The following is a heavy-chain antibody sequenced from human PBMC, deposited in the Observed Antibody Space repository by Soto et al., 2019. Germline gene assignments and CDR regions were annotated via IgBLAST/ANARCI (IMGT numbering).Heavy chain of an antibody. CDR3: ARVEVVTAPFDY. CDR2: IDPSDSYT. D-gene: IGHD2-21*02. Sequence: PGESLKISCKGSGYSFTSYWISWVRQMPGKGLEWMGRIDPSDSYTNYSPSFQGHVTISADKSISTAYLQWSSLKASDTAMYYCARVEVVTAPFDYWGQGTLVTVSS. V-gene: IGHV5-10-1*01. CDR1: GYSFTSYW. J-gene: IGHJ4*02.